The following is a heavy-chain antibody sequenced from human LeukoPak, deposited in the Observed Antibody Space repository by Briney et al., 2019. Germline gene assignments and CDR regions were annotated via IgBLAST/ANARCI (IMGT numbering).Heavy chain of an antibody. CDR3: ATHSGGY. D-gene: IGHD3-16*01. V-gene: IGHV3-66*01. CDR1: GFTFRSYG. CDR2: IYSGGGT. Sequence: GGSLRLSCAASGFTFRSYGMHWVRQAPGKGLEWVSVIYSGGGTRYADSVKGRFTISRDNSKNTLYLQMNSLRAEDTAVYYCATHSGGYWGQGTLVTVSS. J-gene: IGHJ4*02.